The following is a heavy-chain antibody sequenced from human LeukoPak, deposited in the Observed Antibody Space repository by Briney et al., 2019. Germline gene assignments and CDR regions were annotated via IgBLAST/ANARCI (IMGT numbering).Heavy chain of an antibody. CDR1: GASISSYY. CDR2: IYYSGRT. Sequence: SETLSLTCTVSGASISSYYWSWIRQSPGKGLEWIGYIYYSGRTNYNPSLKSRVTISVDTSKNQFPLKLTSATAADTAVYYCASGYSYGYGAFDTWGQGTMVTVSS. J-gene: IGHJ3*02. CDR3: ASGYSYGYGAFDT. D-gene: IGHD5-18*01. V-gene: IGHV4-59*01.